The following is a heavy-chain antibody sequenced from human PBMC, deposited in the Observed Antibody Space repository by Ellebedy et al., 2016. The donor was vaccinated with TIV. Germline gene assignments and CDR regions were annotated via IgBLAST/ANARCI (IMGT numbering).Heavy chain of an antibody. V-gene: IGHV3-48*04. D-gene: IGHD5-24*01. Sequence: PWGSLRLSCAASGISFVSYTMTWVRRAPGKGLEWVAEIGGIGPSSSSTVFYADYVKGRFTISRDDTKKSLYLQMNSLRVEDTAVYYCARSEACYNTYTFWGQGTLVTVSS. CDR1: GISFVSYT. CDR2: GIGPSSSSTV. CDR3: ARSEACYNTYTF. J-gene: IGHJ4*02.